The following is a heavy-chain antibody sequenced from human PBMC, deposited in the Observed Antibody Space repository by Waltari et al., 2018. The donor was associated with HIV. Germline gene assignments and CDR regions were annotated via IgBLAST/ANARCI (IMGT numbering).Heavy chain of an antibody. D-gene: IGHD2-15*01. J-gene: IGHJ3*02. Sequence: LVESGGDLVQSGTSLRLPCEASRFSFSDYDIFWGRQAPGKGLEWVAVISNDGNDKKYVDSVKGRFNVSRDNVKNTLYLYMSRLRPEDTAVYYCVRETSGRDAFDIWGLGTQVIVSS. CDR1: RFSFSDYD. V-gene: IGHV3-30*15. CDR2: ISNDGNDK. CDR3: VRETSGRDAFDI.